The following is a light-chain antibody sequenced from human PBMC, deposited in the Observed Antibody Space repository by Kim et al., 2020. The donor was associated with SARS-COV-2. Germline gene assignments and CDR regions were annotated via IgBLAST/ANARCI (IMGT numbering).Light chain of an antibody. CDR2: SND. CDR3: QSYDSNLRGAV. Sequence: QSVLTQPPSVSGAPGQRVTISCYGTGSNIGSDYVVHWYHQVPGAAPKVVSYSNDKRPSGVPDRFSGSQSGPSASLAITGLQPDDEGYYYCQSYDSNLRGAVFGGGTRLTVL. CDR1: GSNIGSDYV. V-gene: IGLV1-40*01. J-gene: IGLJ3*02.